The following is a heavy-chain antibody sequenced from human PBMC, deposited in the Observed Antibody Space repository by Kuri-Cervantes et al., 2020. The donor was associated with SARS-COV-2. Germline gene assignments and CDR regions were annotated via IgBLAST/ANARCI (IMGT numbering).Heavy chain of an antibody. J-gene: IGHJ4*02. CDR2: INHTGST. Sequence: CAVYGGSFSGYYWSWIRQPPGKGLEWIGEINHTGSTKYNPSLKSRVTISVDASKNQFSLKLNSVTAAATAVYYCARGTYTYYDFWRGPYFDYWGQGNLVTVSS. CDR1: GGSFSGYY. V-gene: IGHV4-34*01. D-gene: IGHD3/OR15-3a*01. CDR3: ARGTYTYYDFWRGPYFDY.